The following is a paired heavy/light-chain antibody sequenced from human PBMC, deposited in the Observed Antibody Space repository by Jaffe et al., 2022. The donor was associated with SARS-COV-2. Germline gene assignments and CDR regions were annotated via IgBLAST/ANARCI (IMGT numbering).Light chain of an antibody. CDR3: QQYGSSPPVQTERYT. V-gene: IGKV3-20*01. Sequence: EIVLTQSPGTLSLSPGERATLSCRASQSVSSSYLAWYQQKPGQAPRLLIYGASSRATGIPDRFSGSGSGTDFTLTISRLEPEDFAVYYCQQYGSSPPVQTERYTFGQGTKLEIK. CDR2: GAS. CDR1: QSVSSSY. J-gene: IGKJ2*01.
Heavy chain of an antibody. D-gene: IGHD6-19*01. Sequence: QVQLQESGPGLVKPSETLSLTCTVSGGSISSYYWSWIRQPAGKGLEWIGRIYTSGSTNYNPSLKSRVTMSVDTSKNQFSLKLSSVTAADTAVYYCARDRAYSSGSLDYWGQGTLVTVSS. V-gene: IGHV4-4*07. CDR3: ARDRAYSSGSLDY. J-gene: IGHJ4*02. CDR1: GGSISSYY. CDR2: IYTSGST.